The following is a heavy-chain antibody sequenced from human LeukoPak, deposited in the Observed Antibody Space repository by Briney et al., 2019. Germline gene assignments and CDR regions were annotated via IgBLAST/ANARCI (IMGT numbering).Heavy chain of an antibody. V-gene: IGHV1-2*06. CDR2: INPNSGGT. J-gene: IGHJ4*02. CDR3: ARGSRSGDH. CDR1: GYTFTGYY. Sequence: ASVKVSCKASGYTFTGYYMHWVRQAPGQGLEWMGRINPNSGGTNYAQKFQGRVTMTRNISTSTAYMELSSLRSEDTAVYYCARGSRSGDHWGQGTQVTVSS. D-gene: IGHD3-10*01.